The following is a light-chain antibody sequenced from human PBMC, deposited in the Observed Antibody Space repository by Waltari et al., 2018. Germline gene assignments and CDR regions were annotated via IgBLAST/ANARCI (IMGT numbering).Light chain of an antibody. CDR3: QQSYNTPYT. CDR1: QSINTY. J-gene: IGKJ2*01. V-gene: IGKV1-39*01. CDR2: AAS. Sequence: DIQMTQSPSSLSASVGDRVTITCRASQSINTYLNWYQQKPGKAPKLLIYAASSLQSGGPLRFSGRRSGTDFTLTITSLQREDFATYYCQQSYNTPYTFGQGTKLDIK.